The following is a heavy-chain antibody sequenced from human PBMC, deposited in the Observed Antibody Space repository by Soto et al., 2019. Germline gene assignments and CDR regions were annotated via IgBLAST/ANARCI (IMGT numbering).Heavy chain of an antibody. CDR1: GGSISSYY. Sequence: PSETLSLTCTVSGGSISSYYWSWIRQPPGKGLEWIGYIYYSGSTNYNPSLKSRVTISVDTSKNQFSLKLSSVTAADTAVYYRARTPTYCGGDCYWPYYYYGMDVWGQGTTVTVSS. CDR3: ARTPTYCGGDCYWPYYYYGMDV. D-gene: IGHD2-21*02. J-gene: IGHJ6*02. CDR2: IYYSGST. V-gene: IGHV4-59*01.